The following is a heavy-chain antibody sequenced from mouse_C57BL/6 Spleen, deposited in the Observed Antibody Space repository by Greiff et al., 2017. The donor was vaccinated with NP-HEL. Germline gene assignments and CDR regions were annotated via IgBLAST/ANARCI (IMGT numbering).Heavy chain of an antibody. Sequence: EVMLVESGGGLVQPGGSLSLSCAASGFTFTDYYMSWVRQPPGKALEWLGFIRNKANGYTTEYSASVKGRFTISRDNSQSILYLQMNALRAEDSATYYRARYSWDWYFDVWGTGTTVTVSS. V-gene: IGHV7-3*01. D-gene: IGHD4-1*01. CDR1: GFTFTDYY. J-gene: IGHJ1*03. CDR3: ARYSWDWYFDV. CDR2: IRNKANGYTT.